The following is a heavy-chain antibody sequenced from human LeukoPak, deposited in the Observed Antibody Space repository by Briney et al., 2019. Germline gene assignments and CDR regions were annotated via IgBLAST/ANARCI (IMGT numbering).Heavy chain of an antibody. CDR2: IYYSGST. V-gene: IGHV4-59*01. CDR1: GGSISGYY. D-gene: IGHD3-22*01. Sequence: SETLSLTCTVSGGSISGYYWSWIRQPPGKGLEWIGYIYYSGSTNYKPSLKSRATISIDTSKNQFSLRLNSVTAADTAVYYCARAYDSSVYFPFGYWGQGTLVTVSS. CDR3: ARAYDSSVYFPFGY. J-gene: IGHJ4*02.